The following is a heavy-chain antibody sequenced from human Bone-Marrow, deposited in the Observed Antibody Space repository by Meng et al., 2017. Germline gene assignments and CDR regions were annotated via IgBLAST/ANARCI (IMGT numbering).Heavy chain of an antibody. V-gene: IGHV5-51*01. CDR3: AREYYYDSSGYYIDAFDI. CDR2: IYPGDSDT. CDR1: GYSFTSYW. Sequence: GESLKISCKGSGYSFTSYWIGWVRQMPGKGLEWVGIIYPGDSDTRYSPSFQGQVTISADKSISTAYLQWSSLKASDTAMYYCAREYYYDSSGYYIDAFDIWGQGTMVTVSS. J-gene: IGHJ3*02. D-gene: IGHD3-22*01.